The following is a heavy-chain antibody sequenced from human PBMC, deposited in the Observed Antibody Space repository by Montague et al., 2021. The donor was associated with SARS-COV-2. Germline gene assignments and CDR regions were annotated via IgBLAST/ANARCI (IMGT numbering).Heavy chain of an antibody. Sequence: PALVKPTQTLTLTCTFSGFSLSTSGMCVSWIRQPPGKALEWLARIDWDDDKYYSTSLKTRLTISKDTSKNQVVLTMTNMDPVDTATYYCARTPYYYDSSGYYYGAFDIWGQGTTVTVSS. CDR1: GFSLSTSGMC. D-gene: IGHD3-22*01. CDR3: ARTPYYYDSSGYYYGAFDI. J-gene: IGHJ3*02. V-gene: IGHV2-70*11. CDR2: IDWDDDK.